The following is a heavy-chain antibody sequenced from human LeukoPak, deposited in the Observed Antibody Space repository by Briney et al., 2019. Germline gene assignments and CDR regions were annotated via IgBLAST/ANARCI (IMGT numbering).Heavy chain of an antibody. V-gene: IGHV5-51*01. CDR2: IYPGDSDT. D-gene: IGHD6-19*01. CDR1: GSIFTNYW. Sequence: GASLKISCKGSGSIFTNYWIAWVRQLPGKGLEWMGTIYPGDSDTRYSPSFQGQITISDEKSISTAHLQWSSLKASDTAMYYCARRVERGSGYDYWGQGTLVTVSS. CDR3: ARRVERGSGYDY. J-gene: IGHJ4*02.